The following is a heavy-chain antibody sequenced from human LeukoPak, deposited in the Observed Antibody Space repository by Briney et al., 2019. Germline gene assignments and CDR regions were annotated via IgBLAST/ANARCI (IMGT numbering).Heavy chain of an antibody. CDR2: IYSGCST. J-gene: IGHJ1*01. CDR1: GFTVSSNY. CDR3: ARDGRNYYDSSGYPYAEYFQH. V-gene: IGHV3-66*02. D-gene: IGHD3-22*01. Sequence: GGSLRLSCAASGFTVSSNYMSWVRQAPGKGLEWVSVIYSGCSTYYADSVKGRFTISRDNSKNTLYLQMNSLRAEDTAVYYCARDGRNYYDSSGYPYAEYFQHWGQGTLVTVSS.